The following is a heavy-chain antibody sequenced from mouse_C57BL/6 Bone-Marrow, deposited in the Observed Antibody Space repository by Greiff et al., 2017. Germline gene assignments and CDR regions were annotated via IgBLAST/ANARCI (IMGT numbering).Heavy chain of an antibody. CDR2: INPNNGGT. CDR1: GYTFTDYN. V-gene: IGHV1-18*01. CDR3: ARSSASWFAY. J-gene: IGHJ3*01. Sequence: VQLQQSGPELVKPGASVKIPCKASGYTFTDYNMDWVKQSHGKSLEWIGDINPNNGGTIYNQKFKGKATLTVDKSSSTAYMEIRSLTSEDTAVYYCARSSASWFAYWGQGTLVTVSA. D-gene: IGHD6-1*01.